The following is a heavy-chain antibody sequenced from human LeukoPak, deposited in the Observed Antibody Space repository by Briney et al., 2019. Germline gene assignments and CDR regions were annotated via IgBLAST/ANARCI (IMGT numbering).Heavy chain of an antibody. D-gene: IGHD6-19*01. V-gene: IGHV4-39*01. CDR1: GGSISSNNYY. J-gene: IGHJ4*02. CDR2: IYYSGST. CDR3: ARLASSGWSHCDY. Sequence: SETLSLTCTVSGGSISSNNYYWGWMRQPPGKGLEWIGSIYYSGSTYYNPSLKSRVTISLDTSKDQFSLKVSSVTAADTAVYYCARLASSGWSHCDYWGQGTLVTVSS.